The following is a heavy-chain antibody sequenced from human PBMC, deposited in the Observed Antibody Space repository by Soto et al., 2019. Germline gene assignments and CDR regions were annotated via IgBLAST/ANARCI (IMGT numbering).Heavy chain of an antibody. Sequence: QVQLVESGGGVVQPGRSLRLSCAASGFTFSSYGMHWVRQAPGKGLEWVAVIWYDGSNKYYADSVKGRFTISRDNSKNTLYLQMNSLRAEDTAVYYCARDDSSWYYGYWGLGTLVTVSS. D-gene: IGHD6-13*01. CDR3: ARDDSSWYYGY. CDR2: IWYDGSNK. V-gene: IGHV3-33*01. CDR1: GFTFSSYG. J-gene: IGHJ4*02.